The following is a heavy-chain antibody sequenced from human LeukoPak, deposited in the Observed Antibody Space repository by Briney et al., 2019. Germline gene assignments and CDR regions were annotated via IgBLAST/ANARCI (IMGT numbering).Heavy chain of an antibody. Sequence: SETLSLTCTVSGGSISSYYWSWIRQPPGKGLEWIGYIYYSGSTNYNPSLKSRVTISVDTSKNQFSLKLSPVTAADTAVYYCARTKPSYGDYDYWGQGTLVTVSS. V-gene: IGHV4-59*12. D-gene: IGHD4-17*01. CDR1: GGSISSYY. J-gene: IGHJ4*02. CDR2: IYYSGST. CDR3: ARTKPSYGDYDY.